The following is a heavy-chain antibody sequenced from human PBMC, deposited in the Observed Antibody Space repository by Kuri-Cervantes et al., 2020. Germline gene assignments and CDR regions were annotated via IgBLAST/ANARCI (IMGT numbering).Heavy chain of an antibody. CDR1: GGSTSSGSYY. J-gene: IGHJ5*02. V-gene: IGHV4-61*02. Sequence: LRLSCTVSGGSTSSGSYYWSWIRQPAGKGLEWIGRIYPSGSTNYNPSLKSRVTISVDTSKNQFPLKLSSVTAADTAVYYCARAYCSSTSCWLDPWGQGTLVTVSS. D-gene: IGHD2-2*01. CDR2: IYPSGST. CDR3: ARAYCSSTSCWLDP.